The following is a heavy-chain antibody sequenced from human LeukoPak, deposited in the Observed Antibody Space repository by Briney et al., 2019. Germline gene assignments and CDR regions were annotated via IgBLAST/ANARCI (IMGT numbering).Heavy chain of an antibody. CDR1: GFTFSSYW. CDR2: IKQDGSEK. Sequence: GGSLRLSCAASGFTFSSYWMSWVRQAPGKGLEWVANIKQDGSEKYYVDSVKGRFTISRDNAKNSLYLQMNSLRAEDTAVYYCARGKGIAAAGPLFFDYWGPGTLVTVSS. J-gene: IGHJ4*02. D-gene: IGHD6-13*01. CDR3: ARGKGIAAAGPLFFDY. V-gene: IGHV3-7*01.